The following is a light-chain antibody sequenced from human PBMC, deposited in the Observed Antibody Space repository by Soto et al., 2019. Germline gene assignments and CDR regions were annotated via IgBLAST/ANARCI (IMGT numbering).Light chain of an antibody. V-gene: IGLV2-14*01. CDR1: SSDIGSYNH. CDR2: EVS. CDR3: IAYTGSSTSYV. Sequence: QSVLTQPASVSGSPGQSITISCSGTSSDIGSYNHVAWFQQFPGKSPKLTIYEVSSRPSGVSSRFSGSKSGNTASLTISGLQAEDEADYYCIAYTGSSTSYVFGSGTKSPS. J-gene: IGLJ1*01.